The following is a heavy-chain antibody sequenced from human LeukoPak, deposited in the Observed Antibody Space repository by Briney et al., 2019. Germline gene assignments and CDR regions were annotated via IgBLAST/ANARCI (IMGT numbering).Heavy chain of an antibody. CDR1: GFSVSGNY. Sequence: GGSLRLSCAASGFSVSGNYMNWVRQAPGKGLEWVSVMYSGGSTYYADSVKGRFTISRDNAKNSLYLQMNSLRAEDTAAYYCARGTYSSSSGAFDYWGQGTLVTVSS. CDR3: ARGTYSSSSGAFDY. V-gene: IGHV3-53*01. D-gene: IGHD6-6*01. J-gene: IGHJ4*02. CDR2: MYSGGST.